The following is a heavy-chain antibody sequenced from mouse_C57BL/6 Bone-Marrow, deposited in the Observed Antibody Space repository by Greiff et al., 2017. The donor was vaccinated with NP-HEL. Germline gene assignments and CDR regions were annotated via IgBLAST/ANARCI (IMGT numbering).Heavy chain of an antibody. V-gene: IGHV1-50*01. CDR2: IDPSDSYT. J-gene: IGHJ2*01. CDR3: ARDNYC. CDR1: GYTFTSYW. Sequence: QVQLQQPGAELVKPGASVKLSCKASGYTFTSYWMQWVKQRPGQGLEWIGEIDPSDSYTNYNQKFKGKATLTVDTSSSTAYMQLSSLTSEDSAVYCCARDNYCWGQGTTLTVSA. D-gene: IGHD1-3*01.